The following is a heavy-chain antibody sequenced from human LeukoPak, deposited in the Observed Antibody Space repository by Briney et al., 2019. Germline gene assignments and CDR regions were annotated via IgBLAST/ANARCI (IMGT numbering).Heavy chain of an antibody. Sequence: ASVKVSCKASGYTFTDYYVHWVRQAPGQGLEWMGWINPNSGGTNYAQKFQGRVTMTRDTSISTAYMDLSRLRSDDTAVYYCAKVVHGTVAFDIWGQGTPVTVSS. V-gene: IGHV1-2*02. J-gene: IGHJ3*02. CDR3: AKVVHGTVAFDI. D-gene: IGHD2-2*01. CDR1: GYTFTDYY. CDR2: INPNSGGT.